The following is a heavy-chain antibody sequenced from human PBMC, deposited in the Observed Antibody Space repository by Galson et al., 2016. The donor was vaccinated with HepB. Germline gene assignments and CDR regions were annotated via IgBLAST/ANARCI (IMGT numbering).Heavy chain of an antibody. D-gene: IGHD4-17*01. CDR2: ISYDGSNK. CDR1: QFSFSTYG. CDR3: AKVPLLYGDFGPFDY. V-gene: IGHV3-30*18. J-gene: IGHJ4*02. Sequence: SLRLSCAASQFSFSTYGMHWVRQAPGKGLEWVAVISYDGSNKYYADSVKGRFTISRDNSKKTLYLQMNSLGAEDTAVYYCAKVPLLYGDFGPFDYWGQGTLVTVSS.